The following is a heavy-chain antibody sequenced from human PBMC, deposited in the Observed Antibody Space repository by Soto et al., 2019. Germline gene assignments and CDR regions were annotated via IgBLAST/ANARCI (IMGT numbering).Heavy chain of an antibody. D-gene: IGHD6-13*01. CDR2: ISYDGNNK. V-gene: IGHV3-30*18. J-gene: IGHJ4*02. CDR3: ANSRPPRDLFGSSWYYFDS. CDR1: GFTFSNYG. Sequence: GGSLRLSCAASGFTFSNYGMHWVRQAPGKGLEWVALISYDGNNKYYTDSVKGRFTISRDNSKNTLYLQMNSLRVEDTAAYYCANSRPPRDLFGSSWYYFDSWGQGTLVTVSS.